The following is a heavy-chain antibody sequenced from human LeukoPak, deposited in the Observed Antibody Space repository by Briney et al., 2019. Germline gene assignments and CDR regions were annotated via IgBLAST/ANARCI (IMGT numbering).Heavy chain of an antibody. D-gene: IGHD3-22*01. J-gene: IGHJ4*02. CDR3: ARDLRSSGYYAFDY. CDR1: GFTFSSYA. V-gene: IGHV3-23*01. Sequence: GGSLRLSCAASGFTFSSYAMSWVRQAPGKGLEWVSAISGSGGSTYYADSVKGRFTISRDNAKNSLYLQMNSLRAEDTAVYYCARDLRSSGYYAFDYWGQGTLVTVSS. CDR2: ISGSGGST.